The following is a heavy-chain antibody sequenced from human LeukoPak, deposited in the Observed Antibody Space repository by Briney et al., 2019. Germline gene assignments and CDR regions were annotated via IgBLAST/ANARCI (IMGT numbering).Heavy chain of an antibody. D-gene: IGHD4-17*01. V-gene: IGHV1-24*01. CDR1: GYTLTELS. CDR2: FDPEDGET. J-gene: IGHJ4*02. CDR3: ARGHGDLDY. Sequence: ASVKVSCKVSGYTLTELSMHWVRQAPGKGLEWMGGFDPEDGETIYAQKFQGRVTMTRDTSTSTVYMELSSLRSEDTAVYCCARGHGDLDYWGQGTLVTVSS.